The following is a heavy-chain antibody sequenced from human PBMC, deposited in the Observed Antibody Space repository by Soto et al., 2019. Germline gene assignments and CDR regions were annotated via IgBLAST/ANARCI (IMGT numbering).Heavy chain of an antibody. CDR1: GFTVSSNY. J-gene: IGHJ2*01. CDR3: ARTWLPQRWWYFDL. D-gene: IGHD5-18*01. CDR2: IYSGGST. Sequence: GGSLRLSCAASGFTVSSNYMSWVRQAPGKGLEWVSVIYSGGSTYYADSVKGRFTISRDNSKNTLYLQMNSLRAEDTAVYYCARTWLPQRWWYFDLWGRGTLVTVSS. V-gene: IGHV3-53*01.